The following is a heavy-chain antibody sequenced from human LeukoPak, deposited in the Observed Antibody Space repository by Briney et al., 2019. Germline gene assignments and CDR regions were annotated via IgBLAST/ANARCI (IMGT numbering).Heavy chain of an antibody. D-gene: IGHD3-10*01. CDR1: GLAFSSYA. CDR2: ISGSGGST. V-gene: IGHV3-23*01. Sequence: GGPLRLSCAASGLAFSSYAMSWVRQAPGKGLEWVSAISGSGGSTYYADSVKGRFTISRDDSKNTLYLQMNSLRAEDTAVYYCAKPRAGRDYYGSGSYYKPDLSFDYWGQGTLVTVSS. J-gene: IGHJ4*02. CDR3: AKPRAGRDYYGSGSYYKPDLSFDY.